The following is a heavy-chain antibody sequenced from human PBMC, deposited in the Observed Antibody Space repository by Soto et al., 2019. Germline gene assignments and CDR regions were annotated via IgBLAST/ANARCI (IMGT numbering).Heavy chain of an antibody. CDR1: DSSISSCNYY. V-gene: IGHV4-30-4*02. Sequence: PSDTLSRNCTVSDSSISSCNYYWSWIRQPPGKCLEWIGYIYYSGSTYYNPSLKSRVTISVDTSKNLFSLKLSSVTAADTAVYYCARDHYVYDILTGYGYYYGMDVWGQGTTVT. D-gene: IGHD3-9*01. CDR2: IYYSGST. CDR3: ARDHYVYDILTGYGYYYGMDV. J-gene: IGHJ6*02.